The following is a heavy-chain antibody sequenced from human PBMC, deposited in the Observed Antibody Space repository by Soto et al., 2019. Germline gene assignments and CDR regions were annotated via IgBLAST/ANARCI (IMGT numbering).Heavy chain of an antibody. V-gene: IGHV4-59*01. CDR3: AREAAGGSYLDY. Sequence: SETLSLTCTVSGGSISGYYWSWIRQPPGKGLEWIGYMYNTGSTVYNPSFKSRVTISVDTSKNQFSLKLSSVTAADTAVYYCAREAAGGSYLDYWGQGTLVTVSS. CDR2: MYNTGST. J-gene: IGHJ4*02. CDR1: GGSISGYY. D-gene: IGHD1-26*01.